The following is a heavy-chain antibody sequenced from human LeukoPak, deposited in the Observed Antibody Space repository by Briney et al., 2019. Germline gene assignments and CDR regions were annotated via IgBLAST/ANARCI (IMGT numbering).Heavy chain of an antibody. CDR3: ARGRGATTWLYAFDI. CDR2: VNWNGGST. J-gene: IGHJ3*02. D-gene: IGHD1-26*01. Sequence: GGSLRLSCAASGFTFDDYGMSWVRHAPGKGLEWVSGVNWNGGSTGYADSVKGRFTISRDNAKNSLYLQMNSLRAEDTALYHCARGRGATTWLYAFDIWGQGTMVTVSS. V-gene: IGHV3-20*01. CDR1: GFTFDDYG.